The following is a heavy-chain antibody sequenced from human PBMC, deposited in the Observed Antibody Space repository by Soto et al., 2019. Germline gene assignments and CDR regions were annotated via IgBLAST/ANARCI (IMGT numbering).Heavy chain of an antibody. V-gene: IGHV1-18*01. D-gene: IGHD4-17*01. J-gene: IGHJ6*03. CDR3: ARTTVTASYYDMDV. CDR2: ISTYNGNT. CDR1: GYTFTNYG. Sequence: QVQLVQSGAEVKQPGASVKVSCKASGYTFTNYGFTWVRQAPGQGLEWLGWISTYNGNTKYAQKVQGRLTKTTDTSTSTANMELTSLRSDDTALYHCARTTVTASYYDMDVWGKGSTVTVSS.